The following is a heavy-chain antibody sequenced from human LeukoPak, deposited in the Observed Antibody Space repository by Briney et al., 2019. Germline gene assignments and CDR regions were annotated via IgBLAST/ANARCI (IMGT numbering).Heavy chain of an antibody. CDR3: ARSQRTYCSSTSCYENYYYYYMDV. CDR2: ISSSSSYI. CDR1: GFPFSSYS. D-gene: IGHD2-2*01. Sequence: PGGSLKLSCAASGFPFSSYSMNWVRQAPGKGLEWVSSISSSSSYIYYADSVKGRVTISRDNAKNSLYLQMNSLRAEDTAVYYCARSQRTYCSSTSCYENYYYYYMDVWGKGTTVTVSS. J-gene: IGHJ6*03. V-gene: IGHV3-21*01.